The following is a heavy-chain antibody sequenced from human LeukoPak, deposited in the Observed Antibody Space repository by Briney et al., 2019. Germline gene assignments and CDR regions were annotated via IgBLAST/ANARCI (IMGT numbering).Heavy chain of an antibody. J-gene: IGHJ6*03. CDR3: ARLRTEYSSGWYTYYYYMDV. V-gene: IGHV4-39*01. CDR2: IYYSGST. D-gene: IGHD6-19*01. CDR1: GGSISSSSYY. Sequence: PSETLSLTCTVSGGSISSSSYYWGWIRQPPGKGLEWIGSIYYSGSTYYNPSLKSRVTISVDTSKNQFSLKLSSVTAADTAVYYCARLRTEYSSGWYTYYYYMDVWGKGTTVTISS.